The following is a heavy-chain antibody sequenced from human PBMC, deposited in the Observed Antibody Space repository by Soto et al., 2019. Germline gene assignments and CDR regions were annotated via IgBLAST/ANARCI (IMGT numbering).Heavy chain of an antibody. CDR1: GGSISSYY. V-gene: IGHV4-59*01. CDR3: AAREATISFPGPLNDAFDI. D-gene: IGHD5-12*01. J-gene: IGHJ3*02. CDR2: IYYSGST. Sequence: SETLSLTCTVSGGSISSYYWSWIRQPPGKGLEWIGYIYYSGSTNYNPSLKSRVTISVDTSKNQFSLKLSSVTAADTAVYYCAAREATISFPGPLNDAFDIWGQGTMVTVSS.